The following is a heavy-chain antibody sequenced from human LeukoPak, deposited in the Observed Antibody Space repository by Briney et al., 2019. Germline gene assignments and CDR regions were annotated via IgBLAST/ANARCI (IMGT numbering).Heavy chain of an antibody. CDR2: IYYSGST. CDR1: GGSISSYY. D-gene: IGHD5-18*01. V-gene: IGHV4-59*01. CDR3: ASTDTAMVIGY. J-gene: IGHJ4*02. Sequence: SETLSLTCTVSGGSISSYYWSWIRQPPGKGLEWIGYIYYSGSTNYNPSLKSRVTISVDTSKNQFSLKVSSVTAADTAVYYCASTDTAMVIGYWGQGTQVTVSS.